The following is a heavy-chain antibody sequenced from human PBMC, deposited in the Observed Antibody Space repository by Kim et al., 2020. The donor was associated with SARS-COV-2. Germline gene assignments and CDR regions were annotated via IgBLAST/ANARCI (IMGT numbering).Heavy chain of an antibody. J-gene: IGHJ3*02. Sequence: ASVKVSCEASGYTFTTYGITWVRQAPGQGLEWMGWITVYNGITNYAQKLQGRVAMTADTSTSTAYMDLRSLRSDDTAVYYCARGTYYYDTSGYYSQFDAFDIWGQGTMATVSS. CDR2: ITVYNGIT. D-gene: IGHD3-22*01. CDR3: ARGTYYYDTSGYYSQFDAFDI. CDR1: GYTFTTYG. V-gene: IGHV1-18*04.